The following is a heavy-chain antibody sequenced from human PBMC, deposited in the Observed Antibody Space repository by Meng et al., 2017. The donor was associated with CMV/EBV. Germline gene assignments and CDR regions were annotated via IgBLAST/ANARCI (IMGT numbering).Heavy chain of an antibody. CDR2: IIPILGIA. CDR3: ASINFPHYYYYGMDV. CDR1: GGTFSSYA. J-gene: IGHJ6*02. V-gene: IGHV1-69*10. Sequence: SLQVSCKASGGTFSSYAISWVRQDPRQGLEGMGAIIPILGIANYAQQFQGRVTITADKSTSTAYMELSSLRSDDTAVYYCASINFPHYYYYGMDVWGQGTTVTVSS. D-gene: IGHD3-10*01.